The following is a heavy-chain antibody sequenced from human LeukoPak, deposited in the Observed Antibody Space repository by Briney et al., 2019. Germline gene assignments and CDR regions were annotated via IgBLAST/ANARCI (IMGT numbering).Heavy chain of an antibody. Sequence: GGSLRLSCAASGFTFRSYCMSWVRQAPGKGLEWVSYISSSGSTIYYADPVKGRFTISRDNAKNSLYLQMNSLRAEDTAVYYCARMTGAFDIWGQGTMVTVSS. CDR3: ARMTGAFDI. CDR1: GFTFRSYC. V-gene: IGHV3-48*04. CDR2: ISSSGSTI. J-gene: IGHJ3*02.